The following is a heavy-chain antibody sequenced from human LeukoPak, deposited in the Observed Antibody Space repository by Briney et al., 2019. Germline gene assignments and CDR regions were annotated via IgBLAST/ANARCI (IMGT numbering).Heavy chain of an antibody. CDR3: ATRNGVVPVEDY. CDR1: GFTQRSYA. D-gene: IGHD2-2*01. Sequence: GGPLRLLCAASGFTQRSYAMSLVPQAPGKALEWVSAISASGSSTYYADSVKGQFIISRDNSKNTLYLQMNSLRAEDTAVYYCATRNGVVPVEDYWGQGTLVTVSS. CDR2: ISASGSST. J-gene: IGHJ4*02. V-gene: IGHV3-23*01.